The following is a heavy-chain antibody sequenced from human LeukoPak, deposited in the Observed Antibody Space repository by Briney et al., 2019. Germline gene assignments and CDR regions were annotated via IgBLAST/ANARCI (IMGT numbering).Heavy chain of an antibody. V-gene: IGHV1-69*13. CDR1: GGTFSSYA. D-gene: IGHD4-23*01. Sequence: GASVTVSCTASGGTFSSYAISWVRQAPGQGLEWMGGIIPIFGTANYAQKFQGRVTITADESTSTAYMELSSLRSEDTAVYYCARDLDGGNSLYYFDCWGQGTLVTVSS. CDR2: IIPIFGTA. CDR3: ARDLDGGNSLYYFDC. J-gene: IGHJ4*02.